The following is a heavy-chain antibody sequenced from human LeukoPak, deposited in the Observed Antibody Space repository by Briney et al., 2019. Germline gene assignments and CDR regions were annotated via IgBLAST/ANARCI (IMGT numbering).Heavy chain of an antibody. D-gene: IGHD3-22*01. Sequence: GGSLRLSCAASGFTVSSNYMSWVRQAPGKGLEWVSVIYSGGSTYYADSVKGRFTISRDNSKNTLYLQMNSLRAGDTAVYYCARDLQDDIVVVIPYRRGRISYAFDIWGQGTMVTVSS. CDR1: GFTVSSNY. CDR3: ARDLQDDIVVVIPYRRGRISYAFDI. V-gene: IGHV3-53*05. J-gene: IGHJ3*02. CDR2: IYSGGST.